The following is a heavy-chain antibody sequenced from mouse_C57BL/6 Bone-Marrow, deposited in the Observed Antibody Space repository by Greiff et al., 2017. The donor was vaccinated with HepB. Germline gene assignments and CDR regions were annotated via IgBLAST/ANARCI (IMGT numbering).Heavy chain of an antibody. D-gene: IGHD1-1*01. J-gene: IGHJ2*01. CDR2: INPNNGGT. Sequence: VQLKESGPELVKPGASVKIPCKASGYTFTDYNMDWVKQSHGKSLEWIGDINPNNGGTIYNQKFKGKATLTVDKSSSTAYMELRSLTSEDTAVYYCARARGLLLYFDYWGQGTTLTVSS. CDR1: GYTFTDYN. CDR3: ARARGLLLYFDY. V-gene: IGHV1-18*01.